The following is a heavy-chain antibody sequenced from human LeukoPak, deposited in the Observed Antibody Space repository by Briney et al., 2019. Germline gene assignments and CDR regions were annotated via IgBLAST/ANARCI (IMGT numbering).Heavy chain of an antibody. J-gene: IGHJ4*02. V-gene: IGHV1-2*02. CDR3: ARDIAN. CDR2: LNPNSGET. CDR1: GYTFTGYY. Sequence: ASVKVSCKASGYTFTGYYMQWARQAPGQGLEWMGWLNPNSGETNYAQKFQGRISMTRDTSIATAYMELNSLTSDDTALYFCARDIANWGQGTLVTVSS.